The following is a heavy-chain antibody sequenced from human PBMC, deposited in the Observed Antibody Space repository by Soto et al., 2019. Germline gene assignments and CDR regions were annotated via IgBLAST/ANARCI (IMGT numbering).Heavy chain of an antibody. V-gene: IGHV3-23*01. D-gene: IGHD1-26*01. Sequence: GGSLRLSCAASGFTFSSYAMSWVRQAPGKGLEWVSAISGSGGSTYYADSVKGRFTISRDNSKNTLYLQMNSLRAEDTAVYYYANPIVGFHDAFDIWGQGTMVTVSS. CDR2: ISGSGGST. CDR1: GFTFSSYA. CDR3: ANPIVGFHDAFDI. J-gene: IGHJ3*02.